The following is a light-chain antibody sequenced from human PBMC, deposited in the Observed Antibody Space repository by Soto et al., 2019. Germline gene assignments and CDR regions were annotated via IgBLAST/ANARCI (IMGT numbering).Light chain of an antibody. Sequence: EIVMTQSPATLSVSPWERATLSCRAGQSVGSHLAWYQQRPGHAPRLLIYGASTRATGIPARFSGSGSGTEFTLTIISLQSEDFAVYFGHSYDKWPPGTFGQGTKVYIK. CDR2: GAS. J-gene: IGKJ1*01. V-gene: IGKV3-15*01. CDR3: HSYDKWPPGT. CDR1: QSVGSH.